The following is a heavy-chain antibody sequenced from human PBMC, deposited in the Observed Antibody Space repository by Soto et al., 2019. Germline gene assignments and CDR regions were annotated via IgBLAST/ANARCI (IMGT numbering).Heavy chain of an antibody. CDR3: AGEVSSSSFDY. CDR1: GGTFSSYT. Sequence: GASVKVSCKASGGTFSSYTISWVRQAPGQGLEWMGRIIPILGIANYAQKFQGRVTMTRDTSTSTVYMELSSLRSEDTAVYYCAGEVSSSSFDYWGQGTLVTVSS. V-gene: IGHV1-69*04. J-gene: IGHJ4*02. CDR2: IIPILGIA. D-gene: IGHD6-6*01.